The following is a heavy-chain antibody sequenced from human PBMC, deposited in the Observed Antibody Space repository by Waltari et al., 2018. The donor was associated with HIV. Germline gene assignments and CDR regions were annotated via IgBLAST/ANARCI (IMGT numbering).Heavy chain of an antibody. CDR1: GGSIRSSSYY. Sequence: QLQLQESGPGLVKPSETLSLTCTVSGGSIRSSSYYWGWIRQPPGKGLEWIGSIYYSGSTYYNPSLKSRVISVDTSKNQFSLKLSSVTAADTAVYYCARLTGTTLLDPWGQGTLVTVSS. CDR2: IYYSGST. D-gene: IGHD1-7*01. J-gene: IGHJ5*02. V-gene: IGHV4-39*01. CDR3: ARLTGTTLLDP.